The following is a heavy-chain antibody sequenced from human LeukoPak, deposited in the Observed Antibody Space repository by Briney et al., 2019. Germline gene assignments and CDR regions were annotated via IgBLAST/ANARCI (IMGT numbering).Heavy chain of an antibody. J-gene: IGHJ4*02. CDR1: GYTFTSYY. CDR3: ARGTSLQSYYDSSGYYPPHDY. Sequence: ASVKVSCKASGYTFTSYYMHWVRQAPGQGLEWMGIINPSGGSTSYAQKFQGRVTMTRDTSTSTVYMELSSPRSEDTAVYYCARGTSLQSYYDSSGYYPPHDYWGQGTLVTVSS. CDR2: INPSGGST. D-gene: IGHD3-22*01. V-gene: IGHV1-46*01.